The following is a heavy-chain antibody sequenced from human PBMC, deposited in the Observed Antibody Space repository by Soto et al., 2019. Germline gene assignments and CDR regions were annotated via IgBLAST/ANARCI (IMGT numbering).Heavy chain of an antibody. V-gene: IGHV3-30*18. D-gene: IGHD1-26*01. J-gene: IGHJ6*01. CDR3: AKERYSGSYPHYYGMDV. CDR2: ISYDGSNK. Sequence: QVQLVESGGGVVQPGRSLRLSCAASGFTFSSYGMHWVRQAPGKGLEWVAVISYDGSNKYYADSVKGRFTISRDNSKNTLYLQMNSLRAEDTAVYYCAKERYSGSYPHYYGMDVW. CDR1: GFTFSSYG.